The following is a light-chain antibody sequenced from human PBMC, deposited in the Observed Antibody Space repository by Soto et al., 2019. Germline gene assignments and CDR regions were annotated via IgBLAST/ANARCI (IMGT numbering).Light chain of an antibody. CDR2: DDS. V-gene: IGLV3-21*02. CDR1: NIGYKT. J-gene: IGLJ2*01. Sequence: SYELTQPPSVSVAPGQTATFICGGDNIGYKTVHWYQQRPGQAPVLVGYDDSDRPSGIPERFSGSNSGNTATLTINRVEAGDVADYYCQVWDSGSDLFGGGTKLTVL. CDR3: QVWDSGSDL.